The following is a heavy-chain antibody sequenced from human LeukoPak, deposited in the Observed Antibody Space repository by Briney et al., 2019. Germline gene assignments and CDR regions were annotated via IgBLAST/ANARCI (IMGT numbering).Heavy chain of an antibody. CDR3: ATLGSFDY. CDR1: GXSISSYY. D-gene: IGHD7-27*01. CDR2: RYYRGST. Sequence: PSETLSLTCTVSGXSISSYYWSWIRQPPGQGLEWIGYRYYRGSTNYNPYLKSRVTISVDTSKNQFSLKLSSVTAADTAVYYCATLGSFDYWGQGTLVTVSS. J-gene: IGHJ4*02. V-gene: IGHV4-59*01.